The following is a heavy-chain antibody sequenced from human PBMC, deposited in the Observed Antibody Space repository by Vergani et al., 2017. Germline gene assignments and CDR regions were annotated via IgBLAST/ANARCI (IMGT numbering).Heavy chain of an antibody. D-gene: IGHD1/OR15-1a*01. J-gene: IGHJ4*02. CDR1: GFTFSSYA. CDR2: ITGSGGST. CDR3: ARDLLPGTLLLLAY. Sequence: EVQLLESGGGLVQPGGSLRLSCAASGFTFSSYAMSWVRQAPGKGLEWVSAITGSGGSTYYADSVKGRFTISRDNSKNTLYLQMNNLRVEDTAVYYCARDLLPGTLLLLAYWGQGTLLSVSS. V-gene: IGHV3-23*01.